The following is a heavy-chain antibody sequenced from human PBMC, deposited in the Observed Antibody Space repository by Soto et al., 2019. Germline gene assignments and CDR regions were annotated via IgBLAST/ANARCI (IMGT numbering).Heavy chain of an antibody. V-gene: IGHV3-30-3*01. CDR3: ARDLNYYDSSGNLDY. D-gene: IGHD3-22*01. Sequence: GGSLRLSCAASGLTFSSYAMHWVRQAPGKGLEWVAVISYDGSNKYYADSVKGRFTISRDNSKNTLYLQMNSLRAEDTAVYYCARDLNYYDSSGNLDYWGQGTLVTVSS. CDR2: ISYDGSNK. CDR1: GLTFSSYA. J-gene: IGHJ4*02.